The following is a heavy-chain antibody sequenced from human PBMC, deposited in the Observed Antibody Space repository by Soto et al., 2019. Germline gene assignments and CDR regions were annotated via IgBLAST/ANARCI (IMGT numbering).Heavy chain of an antibody. Sequence: EVQLVESGGGLIQPGGSLRLSCAVSGLTVSGNYVTWVRQTPGKGLEWVSIMYSAGGTYYADSVKGRFTISRDNFENTGYLEMTRLRAEDTAVYYCATKYGSGRYCFDYWGQGTLVTVSS. CDR2: MYSAGGT. CDR1: GLTVSGNY. CDR3: ATKYGSGRYCFDY. V-gene: IGHV3-53*01. D-gene: IGHD6-19*01. J-gene: IGHJ4*02.